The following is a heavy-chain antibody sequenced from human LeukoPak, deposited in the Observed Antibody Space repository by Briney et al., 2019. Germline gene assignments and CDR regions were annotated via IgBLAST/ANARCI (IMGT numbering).Heavy chain of an antibody. D-gene: IGHD2-15*01. CDR2: INHSGST. Sequence: GSLRLSCAASGFTFSSYSMNWVRQPPGKGLEWIGEINHSGSTNYNPSLKSRVTISVDTSKNQFSLKLSSVTAADTAVYYCARSGMGLPLDYWGQGTLVTVSS. J-gene: IGHJ4*02. CDR3: ARSGMGLPLDY. CDR1: GFTFSSYS. V-gene: IGHV4-34*01.